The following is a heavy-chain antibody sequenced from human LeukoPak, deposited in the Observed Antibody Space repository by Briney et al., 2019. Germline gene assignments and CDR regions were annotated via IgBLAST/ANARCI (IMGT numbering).Heavy chain of an antibody. Sequence: ASVKVSCKASGYTFTSYGISWVRQAPGQGLEWMGWISAYNGNTNYARKLQGRVTMTTDTSTSTAYMELRSLRPDDTAVYYCARERYSYREHPNLFDYWGQGTLVTVSS. CDR1: GYTFTSYG. V-gene: IGHV1-18*01. CDR3: ARERYSYREHPNLFDY. J-gene: IGHJ4*02. D-gene: IGHD5-18*01. CDR2: ISAYNGNT.